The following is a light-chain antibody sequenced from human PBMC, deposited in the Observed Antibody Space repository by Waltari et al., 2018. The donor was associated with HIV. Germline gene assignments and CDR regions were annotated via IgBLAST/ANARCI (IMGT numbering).Light chain of an antibody. CDR1: DSVSNC. CDR2: DAS. V-gene: IGKV3-11*01. Sequence: VLTQSPASLSLSPGDRATLSCRASDSVSNCLAWYQQKPGQAPRLLIYDASIRATGIPARFSGSGSRTDFTLTISSLEPEDFALYYCQQRNNWPPEVSFGQGTRLEIK. J-gene: IGKJ5*01. CDR3: QQRNNWPPEVS.